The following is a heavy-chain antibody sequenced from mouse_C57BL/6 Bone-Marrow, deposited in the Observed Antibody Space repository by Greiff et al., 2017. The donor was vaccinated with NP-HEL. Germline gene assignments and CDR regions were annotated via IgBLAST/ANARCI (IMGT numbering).Heavy chain of an antibody. Sequence: EVMLVESGGDLVKPGGSLKLSCAASGFTFSSYGMSWVRQTPDKRLEWVATISSGGSYTYYPDSVKGRFTISRDNAKNTLYLQMSSLKSEDTAMYYCARPPYSNSFAYWGQGTLVTVSA. D-gene: IGHD2-5*01. V-gene: IGHV5-6*02. CDR3: ARPPYSNSFAY. CDR2: ISSGGSYT. CDR1: GFTFSSYG. J-gene: IGHJ3*01.